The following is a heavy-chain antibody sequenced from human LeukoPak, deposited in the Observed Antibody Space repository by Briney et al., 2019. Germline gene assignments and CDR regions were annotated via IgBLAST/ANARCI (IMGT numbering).Heavy chain of an antibody. CDR1: GGSISSGGYY. CDR2: IYYSGST. J-gene: IGHJ6*02. Sequence: PSETLSLTCTVSGGSISSGGYYWSWIRQHPGKGLEWIGYIYYSGSTYYNPSLKSRVTISVDTSKTQFSLKLSSVTAADTAVYYCAREPGDYGMDVWGQGTTVTVSS. CDR3: AREPGDYGMDV. V-gene: IGHV4-31*03.